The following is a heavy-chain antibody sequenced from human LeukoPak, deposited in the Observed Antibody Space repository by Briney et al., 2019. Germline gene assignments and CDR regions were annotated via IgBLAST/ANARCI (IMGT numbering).Heavy chain of an antibody. D-gene: IGHD3-10*01. CDR3: AKDRIIYGSGSYTSYDY. CDR1: GFTFSSYG. V-gene: IGHV3-30*02. CDR2: IRYDGSNK. Sequence: GGSLRLSCAASGFTFSSYGMHWVHQAPGKGLEWVAFIRYDGSNKYYADSVKGRFTISRDNSKNTLYLQMNSLRAEDTAVYYCAKDRIIYGSGSYTSYDYWGQGTLVTVSS. J-gene: IGHJ4*02.